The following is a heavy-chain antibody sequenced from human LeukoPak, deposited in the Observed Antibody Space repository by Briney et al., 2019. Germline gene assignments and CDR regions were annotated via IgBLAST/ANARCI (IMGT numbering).Heavy chain of an antibody. CDR2: INHSGNT. V-gene: IGHV4-34*01. Sequence: AATLSLTCAVYGGSFSDFYWSWIRQPPGKVLEWIGEINHSGNTNNNPSLKSRVTISVDTSKNQFSLKLSSVTAADTAVYYCARRRSYRSGYYDWDQGTLVTVSS. CDR1: GGSFSDFY. CDR3: ARRRSYRSGYYD. D-gene: IGHD3-3*01. J-gene: IGHJ4*02.